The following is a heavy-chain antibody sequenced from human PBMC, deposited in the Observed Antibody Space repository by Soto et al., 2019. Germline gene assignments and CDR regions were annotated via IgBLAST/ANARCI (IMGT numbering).Heavy chain of an antibody. D-gene: IGHD2-21*01. CDR1: GGGNLRDYR. J-gene: IGHJ4*02. CDR2: IIPKLGSA. Sequence: QVQLVQSGAEVKEPGSSVKVSCKASGGGNLRDYRTTWVRRAPGQGLEWMGGIIPKLGSANYAQNFQGRVTVTADESTTTVSMELRSLSSDDTTVHYCARGGDRYNPGDGYWGQGTPVTLPS. CDR3: ARGGDRYNPGDGY. V-gene: IGHV1-69*01.